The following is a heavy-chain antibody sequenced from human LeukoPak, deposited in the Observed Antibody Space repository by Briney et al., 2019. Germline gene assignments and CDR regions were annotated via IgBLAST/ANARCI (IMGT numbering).Heavy chain of an antibody. J-gene: IGHJ4*02. CDR1: GGSFSGYY. D-gene: IGHD6-19*01. CDR2: INRSGST. Sequence: SETLSLTCAVYGGSFSGYYWSWIRQPPGKGLEWIGEINRSGSTNYNPSLRSRVTILVDTSKNQFSLKLSSVTAADTAVYYCARGGGAVADSFDYWGQGTLVTVSS. CDR3: ARGGGAVADSFDY. V-gene: IGHV4-34*01.